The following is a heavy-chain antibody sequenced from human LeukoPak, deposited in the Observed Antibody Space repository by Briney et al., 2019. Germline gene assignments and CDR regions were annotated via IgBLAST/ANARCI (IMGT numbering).Heavy chain of an antibody. V-gene: IGHV3-30*01. CDR3: ARSGYSSSWYHWFDP. CDR1: GFTFSSYA. J-gene: IGHJ5*02. CDR2: ISYDGSNK. Sequence: PGRSLRLSCAASGFTFSSYAMHWVRQAPGKGLEWVAVISYDGSNKYYADSMKGRFTISRDNSKNTLYLQMNSLRAEDTAVYYCARSGYSSSWYHWFDPWGQGTLVTVSS. D-gene: IGHD6-13*01.